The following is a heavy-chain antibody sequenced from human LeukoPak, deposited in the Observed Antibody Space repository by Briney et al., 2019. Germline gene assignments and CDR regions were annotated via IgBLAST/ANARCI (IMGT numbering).Heavy chain of an antibody. CDR2: IYYSGST. CDR3: ARDLGYYDRV. D-gene: IGHD3-22*01. J-gene: IGHJ4*02. CDR1: GGSISSYY. V-gene: IGHV4-59*12. Sequence: SETLSLTCTVSGGSISSYYWNWIRQPPGKGLEWIGYIYYSGSTYYNPSLKSRVTISVDTSKNQFSLKLSSVTAADTAVYYCARDLGYYDRVWGQGTLVTVSS.